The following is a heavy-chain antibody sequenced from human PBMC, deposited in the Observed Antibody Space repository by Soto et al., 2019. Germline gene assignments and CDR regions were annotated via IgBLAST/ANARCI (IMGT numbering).Heavy chain of an antibody. CDR2: INHNTNT. CDR3: ARGVRLSRGSFVP. Sequence: QVHLQQWGAGLLKPSETLSLTCAVYGGSFSDTYWNWVRQPPGKGLEWIGEINHNTNTIYNPSLKRRGTIAVDTSTNRFSLKLTSVTAADTAVYYCARGVRLSRGSFVPWGQGTLVTVSS. J-gene: IGHJ5*02. V-gene: IGHV4-34*01. D-gene: IGHD2-15*01. CDR1: GGSFSDTY.